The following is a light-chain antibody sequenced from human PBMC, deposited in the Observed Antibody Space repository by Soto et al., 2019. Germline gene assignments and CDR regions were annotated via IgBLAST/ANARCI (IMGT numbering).Light chain of an antibody. CDR3: QGYNNGRRIS. CDR2: VTS. J-gene: IGKJ5*01. V-gene: IGKV3-11*02. Sequence: EIVLTQSPATLSSSPGERATLSCRASQTVSSKLARYQHKPGQAPRLLIYVTSNRATGIPASFSGSGSGRDFTLSISSLEHGDFAVYYCQGYNNGRRISFGQGTRREIK. CDR1: QTVSSK.